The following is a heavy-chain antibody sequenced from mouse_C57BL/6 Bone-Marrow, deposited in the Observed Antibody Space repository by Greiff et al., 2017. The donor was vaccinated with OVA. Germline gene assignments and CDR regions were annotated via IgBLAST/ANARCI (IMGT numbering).Heavy chain of an antibody. CDR2: INPSSGYT. V-gene: IGHV1S26*01. D-gene: IGHD1-1*01. Sequence: VQLQQSGAELVKPGASVKISCKASGYAFSSYTMHWVKQRPGQGLEWIGYINPSSGYTKYNQKFKDKATLTADKSSSTAYMQLSSLTSEDSAVYYCARYYGSSLYWYFDVWGTGTTVTVSS. J-gene: IGHJ1*03. CDR3: ARYYGSSLYWYFDV. CDR1: GYAFSSYT.